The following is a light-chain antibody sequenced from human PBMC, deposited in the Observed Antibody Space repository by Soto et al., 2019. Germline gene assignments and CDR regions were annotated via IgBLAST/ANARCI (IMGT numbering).Light chain of an antibody. CDR2: WAS. V-gene: IGKV4-1*01. J-gene: IGKJ2*01. Sequence: DIEMTQSPDSLAVPLGERATISCKSSQSILYSSNNKNYLAWYQHKPGQSPKLLIYWASTREFGGPDRFSGSGSGTDFTLTISSLQAEDVAVYYCQQYYSTPPHTFGQGTKLEIK. CDR1: QSILYSSNNKNY. CDR3: QQYYSTPPHT.